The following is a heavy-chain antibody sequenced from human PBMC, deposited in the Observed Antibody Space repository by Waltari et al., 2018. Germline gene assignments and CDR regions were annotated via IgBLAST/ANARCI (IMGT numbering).Heavy chain of an antibody. D-gene: IGHD6-19*01. CDR3: AKDKEGWSSFDY. CDR1: GFTFKDYA. Sequence: EVQLVESGGGLVQPGRSLRLSCAASGFTFKDYAMHWVRQAPGKGLWWVSGFSWNSGVIAYADSVKGRFTISRDNAKNSLYLQMNSLRAEDTALYYCAKDKEGWSSFDYWGQGALVTVSS. CDR2: FSWNSGVI. V-gene: IGHV3-9*01. J-gene: IGHJ4*02.